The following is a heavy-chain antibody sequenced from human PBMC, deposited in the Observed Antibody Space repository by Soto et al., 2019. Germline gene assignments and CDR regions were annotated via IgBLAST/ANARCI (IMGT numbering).Heavy chain of an antibody. D-gene: IGHD1-26*01. V-gene: IGHV3-7*01. J-gene: IGHJ6*02. Sequence: EVQLVESGGGLVQPGGSLRLSCAASGFTFSTYWMSWVRRTPGKGLEWVANIKQDGTEKYYADPVRGRLTVSRDNAKSSLYLQMNSLRVEDTAVYYCTTSPHRDSERVFVWGQGTAVTVS. CDR3: TTSPHRDSERVFV. CDR2: IKQDGTEK. CDR1: GFTFSTYW.